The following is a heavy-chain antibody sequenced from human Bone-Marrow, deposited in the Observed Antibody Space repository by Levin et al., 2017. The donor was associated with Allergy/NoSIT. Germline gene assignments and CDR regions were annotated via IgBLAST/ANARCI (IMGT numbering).Heavy chain of an antibody. Sequence: SETLSLTCTVSGGSIGSFYWNWIRQPPGKGLEWIGYVYETGSSNYNPSLKSRVTISVDTSKNQFSLRLSSVTAADTAVYYCARGNVITSLDFWGQGTLVTVSS. CDR1: GGSIGSFY. D-gene: IGHD1-14*01. CDR2: VYETGSS. CDR3: ARGNVITSLDF. V-gene: IGHV4-59*01. J-gene: IGHJ4*02.